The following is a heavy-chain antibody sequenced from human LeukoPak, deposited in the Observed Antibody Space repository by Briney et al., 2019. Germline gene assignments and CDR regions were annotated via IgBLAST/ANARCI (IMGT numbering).Heavy chain of an antibody. CDR1: GGSISTSGYY. V-gene: IGHV4-39*01. D-gene: IGHD3-22*01. J-gene: IGHJ4*02. Sequence: PSETLSLTCTVSGGSISTSGYYWGRIRQPPGKGLEWIATIYYSGSTYYNPSLNSRVTISVDTSSNQFSLKLSSVTAADTAVYYCARVEPDSSGLEIDYWGQGTLVTVSS. CDR2: IYYSGST. CDR3: ARVEPDSSGLEIDY.